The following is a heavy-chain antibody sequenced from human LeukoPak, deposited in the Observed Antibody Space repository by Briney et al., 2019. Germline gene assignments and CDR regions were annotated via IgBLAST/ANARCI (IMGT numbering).Heavy chain of an antibody. V-gene: IGHV1-46*01. CDR3: ARDQGSSSWYYYYGMDV. Sequence: GASVTVSCKASGYTFTSYYMHWVRPAPGQGLEWMGIINPSGGSTSYAQKFQGRVTMTRDTSTSTVYMELSSLRSEDTAVYYCARDQGSSSWYYYYGMDVWGQGTTVTVSS. J-gene: IGHJ6*02. D-gene: IGHD6-13*01. CDR2: INPSGGST. CDR1: GYTFTSYY.